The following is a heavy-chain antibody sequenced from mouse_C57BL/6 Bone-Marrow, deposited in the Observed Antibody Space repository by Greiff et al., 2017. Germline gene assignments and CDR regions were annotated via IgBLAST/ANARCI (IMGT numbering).Heavy chain of an antibody. CDR1: GYTFTSYW. V-gene: IGHV1-72*01. D-gene: IGHD1-1*01. CDR2: IDPNSGGT. Sequence: VKLMESGAELVKPGASVKLSCKASGYTFTSYWMHWVKQRPGRGLEWIGRIDPNSGGTKYNEKFKSKATLTVDKPSSTAYMQLSSLTSEDSAVYYCAREGTTVVARGFAYWGQGTLVTVSA. CDR3: AREGTTVVARGFAY. J-gene: IGHJ3*01.